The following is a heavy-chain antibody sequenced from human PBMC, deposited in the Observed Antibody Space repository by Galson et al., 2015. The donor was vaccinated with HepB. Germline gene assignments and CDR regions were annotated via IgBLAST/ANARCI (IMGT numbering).Heavy chain of an antibody. CDR3: AKASGTPRGRFDS. Sequence: SLRLSCAASGFTFSNYGMHWVRQAPGKGLEWVAAVNGGATNANYADSVKGRFTVSRDNSVDTLFLQMDGLRADDTAVYYCAKASGTPRGRFDSWGQGTLVSVSS. CDR2: VNGGATNA. J-gene: IGHJ5*01. V-gene: IGHV3-NL1*01. CDR1: GFTFSNYG.